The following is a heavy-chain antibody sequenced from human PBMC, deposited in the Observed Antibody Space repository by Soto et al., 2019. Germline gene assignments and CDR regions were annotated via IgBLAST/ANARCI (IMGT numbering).Heavy chain of an antibody. J-gene: IGHJ3*02. Sequence: AGGSLRLSCAASGFTVSSNYMSWVRQAPGKGLEWVSVIYSGGSTYYADSVKGRFTISRDNSKNTLYLQMNSLRAEDTAVYYCARDRPYYDILTGYYRGDAFDIWGQGTMVTVS. CDR2: IYSGGST. D-gene: IGHD3-9*01. CDR3: ARDRPYYDILTGYYRGDAFDI. CDR1: GFTVSSNY. V-gene: IGHV3-66*01.